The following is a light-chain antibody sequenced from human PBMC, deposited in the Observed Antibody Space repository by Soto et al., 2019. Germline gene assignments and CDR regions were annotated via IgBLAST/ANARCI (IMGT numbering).Light chain of an antibody. CDR2: DVS. V-gene: IGLV2-14*01. Sequence: QSALTQPASVSGSPGQSITISCTGTSSDVGGYNYVSWYQQHPGKAPKLVIYDVSNRPSGVSNRFSGSKSGNTASLTISGLQAEDEADYYCSSYTSRSSSTYVFGTGTKLTVL. CDR1: SSDVGGYNY. J-gene: IGLJ1*01. CDR3: SSYTSRSSSTYV.